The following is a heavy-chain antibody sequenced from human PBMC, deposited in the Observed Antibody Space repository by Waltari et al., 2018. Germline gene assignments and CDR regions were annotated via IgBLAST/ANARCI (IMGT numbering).Heavy chain of an antibody. J-gene: IGHJ6*02. D-gene: IGHD5-12*01. CDR2: IYTSGST. CDR3: AGVGVDVAYYYGMDV. V-gene: IGHV4-4*07. Sequence: QVQLQESGPGLVKPSETLSLTCTVSGGSISSYYWSWIRQPAGKGLEWIGRIYTSGSTNYNPSLKSRVTMSVDTSKNQFSLKLSSVTAADTAVYYCAGVGVDVAYYYGMDVWGQGTTVTVSS. CDR1: GGSISSYY.